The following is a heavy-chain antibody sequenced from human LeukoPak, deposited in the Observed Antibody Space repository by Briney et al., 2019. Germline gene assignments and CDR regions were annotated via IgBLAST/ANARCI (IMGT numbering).Heavy chain of an antibody. Sequence: GGSLRLSCVASGFTLSSYNMKWVRQAPGKGLEWVSVIYSGGSTYYADSVKGRFTISRDNSKNTLYLQMNSLRAEDTAVYYCARGRRGPADYWGQGTLVTVSS. CDR3: ARGRRGPADY. CDR1: GFTLSSYN. J-gene: IGHJ4*02. D-gene: IGHD2-15*01. V-gene: IGHV3-53*01. CDR2: IYSGGST.